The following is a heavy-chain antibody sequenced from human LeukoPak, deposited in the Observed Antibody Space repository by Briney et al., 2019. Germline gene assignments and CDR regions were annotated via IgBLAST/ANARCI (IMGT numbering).Heavy chain of an antibody. J-gene: IGHJ3*02. CDR1: GGSISSYY. CDR3: ARHYGEGVGTAMQGAFDI. Sequence: SETLSLTCTVSGGSISSYYWSWIRQPPGKGLEWIGYIYCSGSTNYNPSLKSRVTISVDTSKNQFSLKPSSVTAADTAVYYCARHYGEGVGTAMQGAFDIWGQGTMVTVSS. V-gene: IGHV4-59*08. CDR2: IYCSGST. D-gene: IGHD5-18*01.